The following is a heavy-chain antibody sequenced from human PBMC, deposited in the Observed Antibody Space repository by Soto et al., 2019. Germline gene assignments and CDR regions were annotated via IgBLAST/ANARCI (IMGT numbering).Heavy chain of an antibody. CDR2: ISGSNNNT. CDR3: ARDYFEDF. D-gene: IGHD3-22*01. V-gene: IGHV3-23*01. CDR1: GFTFSTYA. J-gene: IGHJ4*01. Sequence: GGSLRLSCATSGFTFSTYAMTWVRQAPGKGLDWVSVISGSNNNTWYADSVKGRFTISRDNSKNTLYLQMSSLRAEDTAVYYCARDYFEDFWGHGTLVTVSS.